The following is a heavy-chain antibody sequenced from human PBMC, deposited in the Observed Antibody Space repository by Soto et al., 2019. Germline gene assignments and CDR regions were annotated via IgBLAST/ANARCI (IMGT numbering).Heavy chain of an antibody. J-gene: IGHJ4*02. CDR3: ARKSHTSGSFDY. CDR2: IKHDGSDK. CDR1: GFTFCGYW. D-gene: IGHD6-19*01. V-gene: IGHV3-7*05. Sequence: PGGSLRLSCAASGFTFCGYWLNWVRQAPGKGLEWVAYIKHDGSDKDYVDSVKGRFTISRDNAKNSLFLQMSSLRAEDTAVYYCARKSHTSGSFDYWGQGTLVTAPQ.